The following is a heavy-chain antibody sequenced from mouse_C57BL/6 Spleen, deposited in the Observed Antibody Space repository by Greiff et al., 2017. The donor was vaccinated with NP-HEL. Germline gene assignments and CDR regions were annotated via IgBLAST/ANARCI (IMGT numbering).Heavy chain of an antibody. Sequence: VQLQQSGAELVKPGASVKISCKASGYAFSSYWMNWVKQRPGKGLEWIGQIYPGDGDPNYNGKFKGKATLTADKSSSTAYMQLSSLTSEDSAVYFCARRDPHWYFDVWGTGTTVTVSS. CDR1: GYAFSSYW. CDR2: IYPGDGDP. V-gene: IGHV1-80*01. J-gene: IGHJ1*03. CDR3: ARRDPHWYFDV.